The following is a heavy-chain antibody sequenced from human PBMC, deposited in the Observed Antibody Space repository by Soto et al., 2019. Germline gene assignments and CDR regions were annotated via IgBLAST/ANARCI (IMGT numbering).Heavy chain of an antibody. Sequence: SQTLSLTCAISGDSVSSNSAAWNWIRQSPSRGLEWLGRTYYRSKWYNDCAVSVKSRITINPDTSKNQFSLQLNSVTPEDTAVYFCARTLSSSAENWFDPLGQGTPVTVSS. J-gene: IGHJ5*02. CDR3: ARTLSSSAENWFDP. CDR1: GDSVSSNSAA. V-gene: IGHV6-1*01. CDR2: TYYRSKWYN. D-gene: IGHD6-6*01.